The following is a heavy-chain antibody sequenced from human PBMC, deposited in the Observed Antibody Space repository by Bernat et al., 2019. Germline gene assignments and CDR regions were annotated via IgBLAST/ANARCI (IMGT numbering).Heavy chain of an antibody. CDR1: GFTFSKFW. J-gene: IGHJ6*04. CDR2: INTDGSNT. Sequence: AQLAESGGDLVQPGGSLRLSCAASGFTFSKFWMYWVRQAPGKGLVWVSRINTDGSNTIYVDSVKGRFTISRDNAKNTVNLQMNSLRVEDTGVYYCAKGGWYYNSYVDLWGKGTTVTVSS. CDR3: AKGGWYYNSYVDL. V-gene: IGHV3-74*01. D-gene: IGHD3-16*01.